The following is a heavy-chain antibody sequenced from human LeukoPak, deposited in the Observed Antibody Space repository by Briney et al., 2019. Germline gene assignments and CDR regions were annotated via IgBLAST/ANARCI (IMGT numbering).Heavy chain of an antibody. CDR2: ISSSGSTI. J-gene: IGHJ6*03. V-gene: IGHV3-11*01. Sequence: GGSLRLSCAASGFTFSDYYMSWIRQAPGKGLEWVSYISSSGSTIYYADSVKGRFTISRDNAKNSLHLQMNSLRAEDTAVYYCARDRVHDYYYYYYMDVWGKGTTVTVSS. CDR3: ARDRVHDYYYYYYMDV. D-gene: IGHD1-1*01. CDR1: GFTFSDYY.